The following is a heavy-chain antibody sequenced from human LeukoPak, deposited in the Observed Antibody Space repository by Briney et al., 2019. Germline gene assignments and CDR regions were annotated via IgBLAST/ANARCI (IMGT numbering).Heavy chain of an antibody. CDR3: AKEGQWLKEYYFDY. D-gene: IGHD6-19*01. V-gene: IGHV3-30*18. J-gene: IGHJ4*02. CDR1: GFTFSSYG. Sequence: GVSLRLSCAASGFTFSSYGMHWVRQAPGKGLEWVAVISYDGSNKYYADSVKGRFTISRDNSKNTLYLQMNSLRAEDTAVYYCAKEGQWLKEYYFDYWGQGTLVTVSS. CDR2: ISYDGSNK.